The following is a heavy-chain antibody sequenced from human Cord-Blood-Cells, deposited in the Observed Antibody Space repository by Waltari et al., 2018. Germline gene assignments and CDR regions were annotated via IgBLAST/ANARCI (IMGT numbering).Heavy chain of an antibody. CDR3: ARGPDLWFGELYFDY. J-gene: IGHJ4*02. D-gene: IGHD3-10*01. V-gene: IGHV4-34*01. CDR1: GGSFSGYY. Sequence: QVQLQQWGAGLLKPSETLSLTCAVYGGSFSGYYWSWIRQPPGKGLEWIVEIIHSGSTNHNPSLKSRVTISVDTSKNQFSLKLSSVTAADTAVYYCARGPDLWFGELYFDYWGQGTLVTVSS. CDR2: IIHSGST.